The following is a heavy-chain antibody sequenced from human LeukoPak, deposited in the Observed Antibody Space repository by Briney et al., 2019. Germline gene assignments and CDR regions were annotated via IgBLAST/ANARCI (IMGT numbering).Heavy chain of an antibody. CDR2: MNPKSGNT. Sequence: ASVKVSXKASGYTFTSYDINWVRQAPGQGIEWMGWMNPKSGNTVYAQKFQGRGTMKRNTSIRTAYMELSSLRSEDTAVYYCARAMIGGGAFDIWGQGTMVTVSS. J-gene: IGHJ3*02. V-gene: IGHV1-8*01. D-gene: IGHD3-22*01. CDR3: ARAMIGGGAFDI. CDR1: GYTFTSYD.